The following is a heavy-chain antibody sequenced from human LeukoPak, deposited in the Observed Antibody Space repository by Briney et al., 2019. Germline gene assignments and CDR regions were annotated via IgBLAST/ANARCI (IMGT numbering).Heavy chain of an antibody. J-gene: IGHJ6*02. Sequence: SVKVSCKTSGGTFSSSAITWVRQAPGQGLEWMGRIIPVLNITSYAQKFQGRVTITADTSTSAVYMELSSLRSEETAVYYCARDQGLTAPPPYGLDVWGQGTTVTVSS. V-gene: IGHV1-69*04. CDR2: IIPVLNIT. CDR3: ARDQGLTAPPPYGLDV. CDR1: GGTFSSSA. D-gene: IGHD5-18*01.